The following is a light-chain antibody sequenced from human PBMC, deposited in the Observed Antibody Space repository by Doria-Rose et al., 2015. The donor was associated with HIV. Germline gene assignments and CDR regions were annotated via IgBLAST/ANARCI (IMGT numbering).Light chain of an antibody. CDR2: GAS. Sequence: TQSPSFLSASVGVRVTITCRASQGISRYLAWYQQKPGKAPTLLIFGASTLQSGVPSRFSGSGSGTEFTLTISSLQPEDFATHYCQQFDSFPRTFGQGTKVELK. CDR1: QGISRY. V-gene: IGKV1-9*01. CDR3: QQFDSFPRT. J-gene: IGKJ1*01.